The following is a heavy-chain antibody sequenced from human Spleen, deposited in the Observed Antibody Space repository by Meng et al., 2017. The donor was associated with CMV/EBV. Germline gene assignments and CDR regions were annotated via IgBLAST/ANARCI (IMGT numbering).Heavy chain of an antibody. V-gene: IGHV4-34*01. CDR3: ARDSNDYSTYGGRWSYYYYGMDV. D-gene: IGHD4-11*01. Sequence: SETLSLTCAVYGGSFSGYYWSWIRQPPGKGLEWIGEINHSGSTNYNPSLKSRVTISVDTSKNQFSLKLSSVTAADTAVYYCARDSNDYSTYGGRWSYYYYGMDVWGQGTTVTVSS. CDR1: GGSFSGYY. CDR2: INHSGST. J-gene: IGHJ6*02.